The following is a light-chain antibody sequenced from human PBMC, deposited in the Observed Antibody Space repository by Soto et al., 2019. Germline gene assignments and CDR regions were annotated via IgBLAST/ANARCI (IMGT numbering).Light chain of an antibody. V-gene: IGKV1-5*01. CDR1: QSISTW. Sequence: DIQMTQSPSTLSASVGDRVPITCRASQSISTWLAWYQQKPGKAPKLLIYDVSNLESGVPLRFSGSGSGTEFTLTISSLQSEDVAVYYCQQFNNWPRTLGQGTKVDIK. J-gene: IGKJ1*01. CDR2: DVS. CDR3: QQFNNWPRT.